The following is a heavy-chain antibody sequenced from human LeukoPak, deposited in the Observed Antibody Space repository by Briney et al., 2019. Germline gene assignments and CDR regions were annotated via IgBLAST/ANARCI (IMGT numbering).Heavy chain of an antibody. D-gene: IGHD1/OR15-1a*01. V-gene: IGHV3-23*01. CDR1: GFTFSGFA. Sequence: GGSLRLSCAASGFTFSGFAMSWVRQAPGKGLEWVSNINDSGGSTYYVDSVRGRFTISRDNSKDTLYVQLNNLRAEDAAVYYCAKSHSVEQRGYFDYWGQGTLVTVSS. J-gene: IGHJ4*02. CDR2: INDSGGST. CDR3: AKSHSVEQRGYFDY.